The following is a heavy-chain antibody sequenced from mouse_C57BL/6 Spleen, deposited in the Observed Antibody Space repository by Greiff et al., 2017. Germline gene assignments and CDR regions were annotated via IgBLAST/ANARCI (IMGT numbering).Heavy chain of an antibody. Sequence: EVQLQQSGPELVKPGASVKISCKASGYTFTDYYMNWVKQSHGKSLEWIGDINPNNGGTSYNQKFKGKATLTVDKSSSTAYMELRSLTSEDSAVYYCARFITEDYWGQGTTRTVSS. J-gene: IGHJ2*01. CDR2: INPNNGGT. CDR3: ARFITEDY. V-gene: IGHV1-26*01. D-gene: IGHD1-1*01. CDR1: GYTFTDYY.